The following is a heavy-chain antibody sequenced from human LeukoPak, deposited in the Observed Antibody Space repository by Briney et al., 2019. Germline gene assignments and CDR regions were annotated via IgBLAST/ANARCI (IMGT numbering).Heavy chain of an antibody. CDR3: ARHRAEMATITDDAFVM. J-gene: IGHJ3*02. CDR1: GSNIGTYS. V-gene: IGHV4-4*09. Sequence: SETLSLTCTVSGSNIGTYSWSWIRQPPGKGLEWIGNIYSTGSTHYNPSLKSRATMSLDTSKNQFSLRLSSVTAADTAVFYCARHRAEMATITDDAFVMWGQGTMVTVSS. CDR2: IYSTGST. D-gene: IGHD5-24*01.